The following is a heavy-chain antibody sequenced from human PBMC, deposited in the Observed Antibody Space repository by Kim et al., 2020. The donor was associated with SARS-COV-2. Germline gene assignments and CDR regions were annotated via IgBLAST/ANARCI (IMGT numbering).Heavy chain of an antibody. D-gene: IGHD3-16*02. CDR3: AKADLWGTHRYTIDN. CDR1: GFTFSRYA. J-gene: IGHJ4*02. CDR2: ISDSGVAT. V-gene: IGHV3-23*01. Sequence: GGSLRLSCAASGFTFSRYAMSWVRQAPGKGLEWVSVISDSGVATNYADSVKGRFTISRDNSKNTLYLQMDSLRAEDTALYYCAKADLWGTHRYTIDNWGQGALVTVSS.